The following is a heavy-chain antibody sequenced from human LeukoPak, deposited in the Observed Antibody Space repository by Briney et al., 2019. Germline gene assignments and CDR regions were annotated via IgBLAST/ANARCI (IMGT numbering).Heavy chain of an antibody. CDR3: ARIAVAGTSYYYYYIDV. CDR1: GGTFSSYA. Sequence: SVKVSCKASGGTFSSYAISWVRQAPGQGLEWMGGIIPIFGTANYAQKFQGRVTITADKSTSTAYMELSSLRSEDTAVYYCARIAVAGTSYYYYYIDVWGKGTTVTVSS. CDR2: IIPIFGTA. J-gene: IGHJ6*03. V-gene: IGHV1-69*06. D-gene: IGHD6-19*01.